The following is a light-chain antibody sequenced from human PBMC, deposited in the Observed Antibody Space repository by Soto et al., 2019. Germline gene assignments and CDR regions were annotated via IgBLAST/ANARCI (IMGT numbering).Light chain of an antibody. CDR3: QQSYGTPPT. CDR2: KAS. Sequence: DIKMTQSPSTLSASVGDRVSITCRASQSISNWLAWYHQKPGKAPKLLIYKASNLQSGVPSSFSGSGSGTDFTLTIGGLQPEDFATYFCQQSYGTPPTFGQGTKVDIK. V-gene: IGKV1-5*03. CDR1: QSISNW. J-gene: IGKJ1*01.